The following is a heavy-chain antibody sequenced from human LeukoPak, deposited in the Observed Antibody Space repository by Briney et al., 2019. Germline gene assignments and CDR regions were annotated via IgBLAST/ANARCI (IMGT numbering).Heavy chain of an antibody. D-gene: IGHD3-10*01. CDR2: IYYSGST. CDR3: ARTRAFTMPHDY. Sequence: PSETLSLTCTVSGGSISSYYWSWIRQPPGKGLEWIGYIYYSGSTNYNPSLKSRVTISVDTSKNQFSLKLSSVTAADTAVYYCARTRAFTMPHDYWGQGTLVTVSS. J-gene: IGHJ4*02. V-gene: IGHV4-59*01. CDR1: GGSISSYY.